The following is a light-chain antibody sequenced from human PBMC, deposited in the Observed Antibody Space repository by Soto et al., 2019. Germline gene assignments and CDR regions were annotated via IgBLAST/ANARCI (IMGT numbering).Light chain of an antibody. CDR3: QQYNTWPPIT. Sequence: ETVMTQSPATLPVSPGERATLSCRASQSVSSKLAWYQQKPGQAPRLLIYGASTRATGIPARFSGSGSGTDFTLTISSLQSEDFAVYYCQQYNTWPPITFGQGTRLEIK. CDR2: GAS. V-gene: IGKV3D-15*01. J-gene: IGKJ5*01. CDR1: QSVSSK.